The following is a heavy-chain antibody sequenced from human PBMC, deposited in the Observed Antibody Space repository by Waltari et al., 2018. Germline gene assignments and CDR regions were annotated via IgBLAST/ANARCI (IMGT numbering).Heavy chain of an antibody. D-gene: IGHD3-16*01. Sequence: EVQLLESGGGLVQPGGSLGLSCTASGLSFSTYGMTWVRQAPGKGLEWVSSISPNSISTYYADSVKGRFTISRDNSKSTVILQLSSLRVEDTAIYYCAKGQGGRRWYFDYWGQGSQVTVSS. V-gene: IGHV3-23*01. CDR2: ISPNSIST. CDR3: AKGQGGRRWYFDY. CDR1: GLSFSTYG. J-gene: IGHJ4*02.